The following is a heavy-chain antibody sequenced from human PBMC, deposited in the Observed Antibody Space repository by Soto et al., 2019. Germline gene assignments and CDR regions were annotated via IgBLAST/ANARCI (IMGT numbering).Heavy chain of an antibody. Sequence: PSETLSLTCTVFGAPITSGAYSWSWIRQPPGKGLEWIGFIYQSGSTHYNPSLKSRVTISVDRSKNHFSLQLTSLTAADTAVYYCARDMSGCSSSDCYLSGWFDPWGPGTLVTVSS. CDR1: GAPITSGAYS. CDR3: ARDMSGCSSSDCYLSGWFDP. D-gene: IGHD2-21*02. J-gene: IGHJ5*02. V-gene: IGHV4-30-2*01. CDR2: IYQSGST.